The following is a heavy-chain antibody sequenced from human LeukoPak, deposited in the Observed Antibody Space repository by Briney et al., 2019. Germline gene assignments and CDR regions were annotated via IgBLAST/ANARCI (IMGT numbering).Heavy chain of an antibody. Sequence: ASVKVSCKASGYTFTGYYMHWVRQAPGQGLEWMGWINPNNGGTNYAQKFQGRVTMTRDTSISTAYMELSRLRSDDTAVYYCARGTAMVNDAFDIWGQGTMVTVSS. CDR1: GYTFTGYY. J-gene: IGHJ3*02. CDR2: INPNNGGT. CDR3: ARGTAMVNDAFDI. V-gene: IGHV1-2*02. D-gene: IGHD5-18*01.